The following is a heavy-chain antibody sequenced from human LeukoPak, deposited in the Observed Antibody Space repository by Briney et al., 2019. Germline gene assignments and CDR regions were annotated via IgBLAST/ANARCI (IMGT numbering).Heavy chain of an antibody. CDR1: GGSISSYY. Sequence: SETLSLTCTVSGGSISSYYWSWIRQPPGKGLEWIGYIYYSGSTNYNPSLKSRVTISVDTSKNQFSLKLSSVTAADTAVYYCARDIDPAGDHWFDPWGQGTLVTVSS. J-gene: IGHJ5*02. CDR3: ARDIDPAGDHWFDP. V-gene: IGHV4-59*01. CDR2: IYYSGST. D-gene: IGHD3-10*01.